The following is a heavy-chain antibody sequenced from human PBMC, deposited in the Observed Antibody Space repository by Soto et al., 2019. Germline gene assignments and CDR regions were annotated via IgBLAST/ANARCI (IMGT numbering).Heavy chain of an antibody. Sequence: QVQLQESGPGLVKPSETLSLSCTVSGGSVRSGSFYWSWIRQPPGKGLEWIGYIYDSGSTNYNPSIKRRVTISLDTSKNQFSLKLSSVTAADTAVYYCARDSTKWNYFVWGQGTLVTVSS. J-gene: IGHJ4*02. D-gene: IGHD1-7*01. V-gene: IGHV4-61*01. CDR1: GGSVRSGSFY. CDR2: IYDSGST. CDR3: ARDSTKWNYFV.